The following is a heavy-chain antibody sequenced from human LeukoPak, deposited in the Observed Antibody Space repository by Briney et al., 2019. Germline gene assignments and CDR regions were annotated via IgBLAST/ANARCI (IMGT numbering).Heavy chain of an antibody. CDR2: LYSDGNT. CDR3: ARGVEPLAANTLAY. V-gene: IGHV3-53*01. CDR1: GFTVITND. Sequence: GGSLRLSCAGSGFTVITNDMTWVRQAPGKGLEWVSVLYSDGNTKYAEYVQGRFTISRDNSKNTLYLEMNSLSPDDTAVYYCARGVEPLAANTLAYWGQGTLVTVSS. D-gene: IGHD1-14*01. J-gene: IGHJ4*02.